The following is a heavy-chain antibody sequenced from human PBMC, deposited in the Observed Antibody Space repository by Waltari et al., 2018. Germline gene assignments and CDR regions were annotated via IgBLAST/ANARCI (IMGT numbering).Heavy chain of an antibody. V-gene: IGHV5-51*01. CDR1: GYSFTSYW. CDR2: IYPGDSDT. J-gene: IGHJ4*02. D-gene: IGHD2-15*01. CDR3: ARSFSYCSGGSCYSLYYFDY. Sequence: EVQLVQSGAEVKKPGESLKISCKGSGYSFTSYWIGWVRQMPGNGLGWMGIIYPGDSDTRYSPSFQGQVTISADKSISTAYLQWSSLKASDTAMYYCARSFSYCSGGSCYSLYYFDYWGQGTLVTVSS.